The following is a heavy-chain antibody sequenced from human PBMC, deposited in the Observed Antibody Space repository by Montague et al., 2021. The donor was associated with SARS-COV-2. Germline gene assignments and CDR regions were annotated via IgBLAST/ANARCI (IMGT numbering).Heavy chain of an antibody. CDR3: ARGIWFGELLTGYYYYGMDV. D-gene: IGHD3-10*01. V-gene: IGHV6-1*01. J-gene: IGHJ6*02. CDR1: GVSVSSNSAA. CDR2: TYYRSKWYN. Sequence: SAISGVSVSSNSAAWNWIRRAPSRGLEWLGRTYYRSKWYNDYAVSVKSRITINPDTSKNQFSLQLNSVTPEDTAVYYCARGIWFGELLTGYYYYGMDVWGQGTTVTVSS.